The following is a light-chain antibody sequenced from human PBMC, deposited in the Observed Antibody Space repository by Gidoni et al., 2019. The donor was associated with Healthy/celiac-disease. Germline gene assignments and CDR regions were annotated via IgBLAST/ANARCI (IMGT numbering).Light chain of an antibody. V-gene: IGKV3-20*01. CDR1: QSVSSSY. CDR2: GAS. J-gene: IGKJ2*01. Sequence: IVLTQSPGTLSLSPGEIATLSCRASQSVSSSYLAWYQQKPGQAPRLLIYGASSRATGIPDRCSGSGAGTDFTLTISRLEPEDFAVYYCQQYGSSPPMYTFGQGTKLEIK. CDR3: QQYGSSPPMYT.